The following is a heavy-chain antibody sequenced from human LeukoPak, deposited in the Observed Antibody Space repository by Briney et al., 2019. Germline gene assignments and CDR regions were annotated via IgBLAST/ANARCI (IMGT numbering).Heavy chain of an antibody. CDR3: ARNAAVATSRSWFDP. V-gene: IGHV4-59*08. CDR1: DGSISNYY. CDR2: IYYSGST. D-gene: IGHD6-19*01. J-gene: IGHJ5*02. Sequence: SETLSLTCTVSDGSISNYYWSWNRQPPGKGLEWIGYIYYSGSTNYNPSLKSRVTMSVDTSKNQFSLKLSSVTAADTAVYYCARNAAVATSRSWFDPWGQGTLVTVSS.